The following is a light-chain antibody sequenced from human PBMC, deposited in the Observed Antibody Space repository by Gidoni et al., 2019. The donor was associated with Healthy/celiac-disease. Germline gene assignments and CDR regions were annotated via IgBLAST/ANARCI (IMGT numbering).Light chain of an antibody. Sequence: QSVLTQPPSVSGAPGQRVTISCTGSSSTIGAGYDVHWYQQLPGTAPKLLLYGNSNRPSGVPDRFSGSKSGTSASLAITGLQAEDEADYYCQSYDSSLSGWVFGTGTKVTVL. CDR1: SSTIGAGYD. CDR3: QSYDSSLSGWV. CDR2: GNS. J-gene: IGLJ1*01. V-gene: IGLV1-40*01.